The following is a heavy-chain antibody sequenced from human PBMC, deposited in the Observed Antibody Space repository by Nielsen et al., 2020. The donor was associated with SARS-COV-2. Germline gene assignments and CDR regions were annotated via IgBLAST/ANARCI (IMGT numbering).Heavy chain of an antibody. J-gene: IGHJ4*02. CDR1: GFTFSSYA. D-gene: IGHD1-14*01. CDR3: AKDRIPDGLWEIDY. CDR2: ILGSGAAT. Sequence: GESLKISCAASGFTFSSYAMSWVRQPPGKGLQWVAGILGSGAATFYADSVKGRFTVSRDNSMNTVYLEMSRLRSEDTALYFCAKDRIPDGLWEIDYWGQGTRVTVSS. V-gene: IGHV3-23*01.